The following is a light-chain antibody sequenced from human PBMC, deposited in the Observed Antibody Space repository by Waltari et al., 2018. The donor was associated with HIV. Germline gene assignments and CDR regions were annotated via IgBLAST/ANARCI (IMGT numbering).Light chain of an antibody. Sequence: DIVMTQSPLSLPVTPGEPASISCRSSQSLLHSNGYNYLDWYLQKPGQSPQLLIYLGSNRATGVPHRFSGSGSGTDFTLKVSRVEAEDVGIYYCMQTLQTPITFGQGTRLEIK. J-gene: IGKJ5*01. CDR3: MQTLQTPIT. CDR2: LGS. CDR1: QSLLHSNGYNY. V-gene: IGKV2-28*01.